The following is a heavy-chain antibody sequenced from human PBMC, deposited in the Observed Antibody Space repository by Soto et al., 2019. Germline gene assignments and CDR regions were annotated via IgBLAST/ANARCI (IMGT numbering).Heavy chain of an antibody. J-gene: IGHJ3*02. Sequence: GASVKVSCKASGYTFTSYAMHWVRQAPGQRLEWMGWINAGNGNTKYSQKFQGRVTMTEDTSTDTAYMELSSLRSEDTAVYYCATRAPSGYYPYDAFDIWGQGTMVTVSS. CDR2: INAGNGNT. CDR3: ATRAPSGYYPYDAFDI. V-gene: IGHV1-3*01. D-gene: IGHD3-22*01. CDR1: GYTFTSYA.